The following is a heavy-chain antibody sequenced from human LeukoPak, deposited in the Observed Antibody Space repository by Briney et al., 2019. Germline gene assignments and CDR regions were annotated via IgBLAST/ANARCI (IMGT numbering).Heavy chain of an antibody. CDR1: GFTFSSYA. CDR2: IVGSAGST. J-gene: IGHJ4*02. V-gene: IGHV3-23*01. CDR3: AKGDDSSGYYNPSAQDY. Sequence: GGSLRLSCAASGFTFSSYAMSWVRQAPGKGLEWVSAIVGSAGSTYYAGSVKGRFTISRDNSKDTLYLQMNSLRAEDTAVYYCAKGDDSSGYYNPSAQDYWGQGTLVTVSS. D-gene: IGHD3-22*01.